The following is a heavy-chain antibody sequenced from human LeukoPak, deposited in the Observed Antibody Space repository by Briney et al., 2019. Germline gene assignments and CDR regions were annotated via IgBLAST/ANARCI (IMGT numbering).Heavy chain of an antibody. Sequence: KSSETLSLTCTVSGGSISSGGYYWSWIRQHPGKGLEWIGYIYYSGSTYYNPSLKSRVTISVDTSKNQFSLKLSSVTAADTAVYYCARRPAGYSSRRADNWFDPWGQGTLVTVSS. CDR2: IYYSGST. D-gene: IGHD6-13*01. V-gene: IGHV4-31*03. J-gene: IGHJ5*02. CDR1: GGSISSGGYY. CDR3: ARRPAGYSSRRADNWFDP.